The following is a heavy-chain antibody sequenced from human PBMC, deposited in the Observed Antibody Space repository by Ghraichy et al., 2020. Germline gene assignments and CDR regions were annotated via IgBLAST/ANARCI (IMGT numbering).Heavy chain of an antibody. CDR3: ARDRGEAAAGFYYYYGMDV. Sequence: ASVKVSCKTSGYTFTSHVLHWVRQAPGQGLDWMGWINTGNGNRKYSQKFQGRVTITRDTSASTTYMELSSLTSEDTAVYYCARDRGEAAAGFYYYYGMDVWSQGTTVTVS. V-gene: IGHV1-3*04. CDR2: INTGNGNR. D-gene: IGHD6-13*01. J-gene: IGHJ6*02. CDR1: GYTFTSHV.